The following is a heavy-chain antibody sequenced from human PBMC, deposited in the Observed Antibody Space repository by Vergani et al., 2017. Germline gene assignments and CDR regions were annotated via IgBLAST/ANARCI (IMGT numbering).Heavy chain of an antibody. CDR1: GFTFSSYA. D-gene: IGHD6-6*01. V-gene: IGHV3-23*04. Sequence: VQLVESGGGLVQPGGSLRLSCAASGFTFSSYAMSWVRQAPGKGLEWVSAISGSGGSTYYADSVKGRFTISRDNSKNTLYLQMNSLRAEDTAVYYCAKDLVSSSSAYYYYGMDVWGQGTTVTVSS. J-gene: IGHJ6*02. CDR3: AKDLVSSSSAYYYYGMDV. CDR2: ISGSGGST.